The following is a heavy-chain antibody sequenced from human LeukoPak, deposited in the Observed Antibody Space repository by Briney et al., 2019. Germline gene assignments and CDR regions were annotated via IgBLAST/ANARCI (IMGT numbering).Heavy chain of an antibody. J-gene: IGHJ4*02. V-gene: IGHV1-46*01. CDR2: ISPSGGST. D-gene: IGHD2-21*02. CDR3: ARSRLLLDY. Sequence: ASVKVSCKVSGYTLPELSMHWVRQAPGQGLEWMGIISPSGGSTTYAQKFQGRVTMTGDTSTSTVYMELSSLRSEDTAVYYCARSRLLLDYWGQGTLVTVSS. CDR1: GYTLPELS.